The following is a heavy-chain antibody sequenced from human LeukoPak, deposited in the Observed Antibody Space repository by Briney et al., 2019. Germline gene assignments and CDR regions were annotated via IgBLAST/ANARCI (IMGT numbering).Heavy chain of an antibody. CDR3: AKDKKRGEPGPFDY. Sequence: PGRSLRLSCAASGFTFSSYGMHWVGQAPGKGLEWVAVISYDGSNKYYADSVKGRFTISRDNSKNTLYLQMNSLRAEDTAVYYCAKDKKRGEPGPFDYWGQGTLVTVSS. CDR1: GFTFSSYG. J-gene: IGHJ4*02. V-gene: IGHV3-30*18. D-gene: IGHD1-26*01. CDR2: ISYDGSNK.